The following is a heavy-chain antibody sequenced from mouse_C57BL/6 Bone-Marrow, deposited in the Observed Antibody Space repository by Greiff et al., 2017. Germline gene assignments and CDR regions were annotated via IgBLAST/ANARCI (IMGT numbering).Heavy chain of an antibody. CDR2: ISGGGGNT. J-gene: IGHJ4*01. CDR3: ARLGYGSSYYAMDY. D-gene: IGHD1-1*01. V-gene: IGHV5-9*01. CDR1: GFTFSSYT. Sequence: DVKLVESGGGLVKPGGSLKLSCAASGFTFSSYTMSWVRQTPEKRLEWVATISGGGGNTYYPDSVKGRFTISRDNAKNTLYLQMSSLRSEDTALYYCARLGYGSSYYAMDYWGQGTSVTVSS.